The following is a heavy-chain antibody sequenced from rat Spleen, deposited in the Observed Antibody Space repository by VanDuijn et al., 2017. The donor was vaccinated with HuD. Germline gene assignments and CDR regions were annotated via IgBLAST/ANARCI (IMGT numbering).Heavy chain of an antibody. Sequence: EVQLVESDGGLVQPGRSLELSCAASGFTFSDYYMAWVRQAPTKGLEWVATIRHDGRNTYYRDSVKGRFTISRDNAKSTLYLQMDSLRSEDTATYYCAREYRYNFDYWGQGVKVTVSS. CDR2: IRHDGRNT. J-gene: IGHJ2*01. CDR1: GFTFSDYY. D-gene: IGHD1-5*01. CDR3: AREYRYNFDY. V-gene: IGHV5-29*01.